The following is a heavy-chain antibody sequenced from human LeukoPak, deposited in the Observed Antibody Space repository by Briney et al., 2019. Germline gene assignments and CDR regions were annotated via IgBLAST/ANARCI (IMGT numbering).Heavy chain of an antibody. CDR3: ARGRYCSGGSCPYSFDY. V-gene: IGHV4-39*07. D-gene: IGHD2-15*01. CDR1: GGSISSSSYY. CDR2: IYYSGST. Sequence: SETLSLTCTVSGGSISSSSYYWGWIRQPPGKGLEWIGSIYYSGSTYYNPSLKSRVTISVDTSKNQFSLKLSSVTAADTAVYYCARGRYCSGGSCPYSFDYWGQGTLVTVSS. J-gene: IGHJ4*02.